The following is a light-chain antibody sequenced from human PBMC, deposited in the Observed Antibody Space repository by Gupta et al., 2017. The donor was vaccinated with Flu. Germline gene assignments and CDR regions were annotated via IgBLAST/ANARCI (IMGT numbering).Light chain of an antibody. Sequence: LSLSPGERATLSCRASQSVNNNYLAWYQQKPGQAPRLLIYGASSRATGIPERFSGSGSGTDFTLTINRLEPEDFAVYYWEQLGNHPLTFGRGTKV. CDR3: EQLGNHPLT. CDR1: QSVNNNY. J-gene: IGKJ4*01. CDR2: GAS. V-gene: IGKV3-20*01.